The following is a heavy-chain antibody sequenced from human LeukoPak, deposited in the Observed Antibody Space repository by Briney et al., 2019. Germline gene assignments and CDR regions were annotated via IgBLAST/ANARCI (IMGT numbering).Heavy chain of an antibody. CDR1: GFTFSSYA. D-gene: IGHD6-13*01. V-gene: IGHV3-23*01. CDR3: AKGTGIAAAGHDLAWDY. CDR2: ISGSGGST. Sequence: PGGSLRLSCAASGFTFSSYAMSWVRQAPAKGLEWVSAISGSGGSTYYADSVKGRFTISRDNSKNTLYLQMNSLRAEDTAVYYCAKGTGIAAAGHDLAWDYWGQGTLVTVSS. J-gene: IGHJ4*02.